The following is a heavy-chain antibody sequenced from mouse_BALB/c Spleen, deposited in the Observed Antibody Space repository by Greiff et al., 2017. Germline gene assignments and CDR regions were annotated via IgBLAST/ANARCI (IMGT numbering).Heavy chain of an antibody. D-gene: IGHD1-1*01. CDR3: AREENYYGSSYVDY. CDR2: ISYDGSN. CDR1: GYSITSGYY. Sequence: EVKLQESGPGLVKPSQSLSLTCSVTGYSITSGYYWNWIRQFPGNKLEWMGYISYDGSNNYNPSLTNRISITRDTSKNQFFLKLNSVTTEDTATYYCAREENYYGSSYVDYWGQGTTRTVSS. V-gene: IGHV3-6*02. J-gene: IGHJ2*01.